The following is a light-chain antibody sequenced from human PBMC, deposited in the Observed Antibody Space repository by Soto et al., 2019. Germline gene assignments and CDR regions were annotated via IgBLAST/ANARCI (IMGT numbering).Light chain of an antibody. CDR2: KAS. J-gene: IGKJ1*01. Sequence: IQRTQSPSTLSGSVGDRVTITCRASQTISSWLAWYQQKPGKAPKLLIYKASTLKSGVPSRFSGSGSGTEFTLTISSLQPDDFATYYCQHYTSYSEAFGQRTKVDIK. V-gene: IGKV1-5*03. CDR3: QHYTSYSEA. CDR1: QTISSW.